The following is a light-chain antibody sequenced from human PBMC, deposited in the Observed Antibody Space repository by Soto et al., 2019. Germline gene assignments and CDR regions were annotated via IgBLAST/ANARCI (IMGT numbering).Light chain of an antibody. J-gene: IGLJ2*01. CDR3: GTWDSSLSSVL. CDR2: DSH. Sequence: QSVLTQPPSVSAAPGQTVTISCSGSSSNIGKNPVSWYQQVPGTAPKLLIYDSHERPSGIPDRFSGSKSGTSATLGITGLQTGDEADYYCGTWDSSLSSVLFGGGTKVTVL. CDR1: SSNIGKNP. V-gene: IGLV1-51*01.